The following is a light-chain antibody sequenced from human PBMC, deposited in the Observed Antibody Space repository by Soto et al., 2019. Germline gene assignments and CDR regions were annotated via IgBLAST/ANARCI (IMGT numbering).Light chain of an antibody. J-gene: IGKJ4*01. CDR3: QEHGRWPRDT. Sequence: EIVLTQSPATLSLSPGESATLSCRASQNVGLNYAWYQQKSGQPPRLLIHTASSRATGIPARFSGSGSRTDFTLTISSLEPEDIAVYYCQEHGRWPRDTFGGGTKVEMK. CDR1: QNVGLN. CDR2: TAS. V-gene: IGKV3-11*01.